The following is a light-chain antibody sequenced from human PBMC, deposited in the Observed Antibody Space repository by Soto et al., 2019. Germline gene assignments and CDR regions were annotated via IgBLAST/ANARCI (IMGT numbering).Light chain of an antibody. CDR3: QQRRKWPPA. CDR2: GIS. Sequence: EIVMTQSPATLSVSPGETATLSCRASQSLTSYLAWYQQKPDQAPRLLIYGISTRATDIPARFSGSGSGTDFTLTISYVEPEDSAVYYCQQRRKWPPAFGQGTRLEIK. CDR1: QSLTSY. V-gene: IGKV3-11*01. J-gene: IGKJ5*01.